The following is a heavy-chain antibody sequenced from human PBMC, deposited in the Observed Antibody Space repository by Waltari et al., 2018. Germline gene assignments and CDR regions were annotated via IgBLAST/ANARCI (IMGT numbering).Heavy chain of an antibody. V-gene: IGHV1-24*01. CDR3: ATEDLENVGGRTYAAFHI. Sequence: QVQLVQSGAEVKKPGASVKVSCKVSGYTLTDISIHWVRQAPGKGLEGMGGFDSEDGETNFEQKFQGRFTVTEDKTTETAYLELSSLRSEDTAVYYCATEDLENVGGRTYAAFHIWGQGTMVTVS. CDR1: GYTLTDIS. CDR2: FDSEDGET. J-gene: IGHJ3*02. D-gene: IGHD3-16*01.